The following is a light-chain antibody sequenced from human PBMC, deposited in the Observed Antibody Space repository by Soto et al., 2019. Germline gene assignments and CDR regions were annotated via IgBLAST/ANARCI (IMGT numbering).Light chain of an antibody. Sequence: QLVLTQSPSASASLGASVXLTCTLSSGHSSYAIAWHQQQPEKGPRYLMKLNSDGSHSKGDGIPDRFSGSSSGAERYLTISSLQSEDEADYYCQTWGTGIHVVFGGGTKLTVL. CDR2: LNSDGSH. V-gene: IGLV4-69*01. CDR1: SGHSSYA. CDR3: QTWGTGIHVV. J-gene: IGLJ2*01.